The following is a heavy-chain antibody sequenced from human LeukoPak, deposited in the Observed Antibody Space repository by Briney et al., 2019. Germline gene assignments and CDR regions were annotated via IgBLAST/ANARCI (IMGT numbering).Heavy chain of an antibody. CDR3: ARGRDILASPYGLDV. J-gene: IGHJ6*02. V-gene: IGHV1-18*01. CDR2: ISGYKGKT. CDR1: CYAFNTNA. Sequence: PGASVKVSCKASCYAFNTNAITWVRQAPGQGLGLIGWISGYKGKTNHAQKFQGRVTMTTDTSTSTAYMELRSLRSDDTAVYYCARGRDILASPYGLDVWGQGTTVIVSS. D-gene: IGHD3-9*01.